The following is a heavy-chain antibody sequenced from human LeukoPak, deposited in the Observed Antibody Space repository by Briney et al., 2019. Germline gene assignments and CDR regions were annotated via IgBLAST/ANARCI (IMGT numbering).Heavy chain of an antibody. V-gene: IGHV4-59*08. CDR3: ARQYSSNWWGDY. Sequence: SETLSLTCTVSGVSISSFYWSWLRQPPGQGWEGIGNIYYSGSTNYSPSLKNRVTISADTSNKQIYLRLRSVTAADTAVYYCARQYSSNWWGDYWGQGILVTVPS. D-gene: IGHD6-13*01. CDR2: IYYSGST. CDR1: GVSISSFY. J-gene: IGHJ4*02.